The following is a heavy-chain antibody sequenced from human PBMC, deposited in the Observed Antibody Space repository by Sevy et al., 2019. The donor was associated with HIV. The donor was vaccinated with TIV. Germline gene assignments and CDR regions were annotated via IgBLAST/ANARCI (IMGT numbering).Heavy chain of an antibody. CDR1: GFTFSSYA. CDR2: ISYDGSNK. CDR3: ARDPSTYSSGWYRYYYYCMDV. V-gene: IGHV3-30-3*01. D-gene: IGHD6-19*01. Sequence: GGSLRLSCAASGFTFSSYAMHWVRQAPGKGLEWVAVISYDGSNKYYADSVKGGFTISRDNSKKELYLQMNSLRAEDTAVYYCARDPSTYSSGWYRYYYYCMDVWGQGTTVTVSS. J-gene: IGHJ6*02.